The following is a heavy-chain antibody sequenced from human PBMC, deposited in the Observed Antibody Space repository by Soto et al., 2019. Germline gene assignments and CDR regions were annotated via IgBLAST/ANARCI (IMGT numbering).Heavy chain of an antibody. V-gene: IGHV4-61*08. CDR2: IYTSGST. CDR3: AETAMVKRGFDY. D-gene: IGHD5-18*01. CDR1: GGSISNGDYY. J-gene: IGHJ4*02. Sequence: PSETLSLTCTVSGGSISNGDYYWSWIRQPPGKGLEWIGYIYTSGSTNYNPSLKSRVTMSVDTSKNQFSLKLSSVTAADTAVYYCAETAMVKRGFDYWGQGTLVTVSS.